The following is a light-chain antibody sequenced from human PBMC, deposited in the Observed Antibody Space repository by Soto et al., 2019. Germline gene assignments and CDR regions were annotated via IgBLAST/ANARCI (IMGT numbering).Light chain of an antibody. CDR1: QDIGTY. CDR2: DAS. V-gene: IGKV1-33*01. Sequence: DIQMTQSPPSLSASVGDIVTITCQASQDIGTYLNWYQHKPGKAPNLVIYDASNLETGVPSRFSGGGSGTDFTFTISSLLPEDIATYYCQHSNHLPLFGPGTKVDF. CDR3: QHSNHLPL. J-gene: IGKJ3*01.